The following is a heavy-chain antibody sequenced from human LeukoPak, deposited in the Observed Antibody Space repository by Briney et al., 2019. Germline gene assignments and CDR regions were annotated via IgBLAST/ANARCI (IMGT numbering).Heavy chain of an antibody. J-gene: IGHJ4*02. Sequence: GGSLRLSCAASGFTFSSFWMIWVRQAPGKGLEWVANIKEDGSVKNYVDSVKGRFTISRDNAKNSLFPQMNSLRAEDTAVYYCAKDRGSLYYYDSSGLYFDYWGQGTLVTVSS. CDR1: GFTFSSFW. CDR2: IKEDGSVK. D-gene: IGHD3-22*01. CDR3: AKDRGSLYYYDSSGLYFDY. V-gene: IGHV3-7*03.